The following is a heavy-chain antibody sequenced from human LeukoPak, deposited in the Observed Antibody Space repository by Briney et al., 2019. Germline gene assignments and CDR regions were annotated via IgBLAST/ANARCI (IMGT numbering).Heavy chain of an antibody. CDR1: GFTFSSYW. Sequence: GGSLRLSCAASGFTFSSYWMHWVRQAPGKGLVWVSRINTDGSSTSYADSVKGRFTISRDNAKNTLYLQMNSLRAEDTAVYYCAREGVRTQRRVFDYWGQGTLVTVSS. CDR3: AREGVRTQRRVFDY. J-gene: IGHJ4*02. V-gene: IGHV3-74*01. D-gene: IGHD3-10*01. CDR2: INTDGSST.